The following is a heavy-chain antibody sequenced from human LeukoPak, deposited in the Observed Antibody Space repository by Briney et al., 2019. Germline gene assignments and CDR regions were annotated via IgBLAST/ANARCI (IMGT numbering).Heavy chain of an antibody. V-gene: IGHV1-69*13. CDR1: GGTFSSYA. J-gene: IGHJ4*02. CDR3: ARDNSGVAARPFDY. Sequence: WASVKVSCKASGGTFSSYAISWVRQAPGQGLEWMGGIIPIFGTASYAQKFQGRVAITADESTSTAYMELSSLRSEDTAVYYCARDNSGVAARPFDYWGQGTLVTVSS. CDR2: IIPIFGTA. D-gene: IGHD6-6*01.